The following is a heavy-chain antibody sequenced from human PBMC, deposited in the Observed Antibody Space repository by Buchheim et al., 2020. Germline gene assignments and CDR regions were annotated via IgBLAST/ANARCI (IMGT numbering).Heavy chain of an antibody. Sequence: QVQLVESGGGVVQPGRSLRLSCAASGFTFSSYGMHWVRQAPGKGLEWVAVIWYDGSNKYYADSVKGRFTISRDNSKNTLYLQMNSLRAEDTAVYYCARSLDLRSSRGFDYWGQGTL. J-gene: IGHJ4*02. D-gene: IGHD6-6*01. CDR2: IWYDGSNK. V-gene: IGHV3-33*01. CDR1: GFTFSSYG. CDR3: ARSLDLRSSRGFDY.